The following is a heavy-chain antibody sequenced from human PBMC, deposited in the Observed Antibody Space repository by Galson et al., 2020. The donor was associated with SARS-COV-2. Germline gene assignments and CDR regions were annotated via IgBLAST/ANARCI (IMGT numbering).Heavy chain of an antibody. Sequence: TGGSLRLSCAASGFTFSSYAMSWVRQAPGKGLEWVTVISGCDDTPYYADSVKGRFTNSRDNSKDTLFLQMNSLRVEDTAVYYCANPSVSMIVVLTNPAFGFWGQGALVAVSS. V-gene: IGHV3-23*01. CDR2: ISGCDDTP. CDR3: ANPSVSMIVVLTNPAFGF. CDR1: GFTFSSYA. D-gene: IGHD3-22*01. J-gene: IGHJ5*01.